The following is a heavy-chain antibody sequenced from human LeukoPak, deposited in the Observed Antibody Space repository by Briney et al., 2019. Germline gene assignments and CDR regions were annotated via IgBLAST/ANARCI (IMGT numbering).Heavy chain of an antibody. CDR3: AREGNRRNEGIVGATKSHWPTVFVY. J-gene: IGHJ4*02. CDR2: ILYDGNNK. D-gene: IGHD1-26*01. V-gene: IGHV3-30*03. CDR1: GFPFKSYS. Sequence: GGALRLPCGASGFPFKSYSMRWVRHAPGKGGEGVADILYDGNNKKHADAVKGRFTISRDNAKNTLYLQMNSLRAEDTAVYYCAREGNRRNEGIVGATKSHWPTVFVYWGQGTLVTVSS.